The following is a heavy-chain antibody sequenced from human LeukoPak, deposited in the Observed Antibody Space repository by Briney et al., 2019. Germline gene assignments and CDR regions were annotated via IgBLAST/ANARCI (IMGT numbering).Heavy chain of an antibody. CDR3: ARDRADSSGYRLDY. CDR1: GGSISSYY. D-gene: IGHD3-22*01. Sequence: SETLSLTCTVSGGSISSYYWSWMRQPPGKGLEWIGYIYHSGSTYYNPSLKSRVTISVDRSKNQFSLKLSSVTAADTAVYYCARDRADSSGYRLDYWGQESLVTVSS. V-gene: IGHV4-59*12. CDR2: IYHSGST. J-gene: IGHJ4*02.